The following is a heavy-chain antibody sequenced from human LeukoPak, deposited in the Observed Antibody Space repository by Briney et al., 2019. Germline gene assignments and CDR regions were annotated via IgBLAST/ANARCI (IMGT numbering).Heavy chain of an antibody. J-gene: IGHJ4*02. CDR3: AKDDDGHHHGVDH. Sequence: AGGSLRLSCAASGFTVSSYAMTWVRQAPGKGLEWVSAIGYSAGDTYYADSVKGRFTISRDNSMNTLYLQMSSLRADDTALYYCAKDDDGHHHGVDHWGQGTLVTVYS. V-gene: IGHV3-23*01. D-gene: IGHD4-17*01. CDR1: GFTVSSYA. CDR2: IGYSAGDT.